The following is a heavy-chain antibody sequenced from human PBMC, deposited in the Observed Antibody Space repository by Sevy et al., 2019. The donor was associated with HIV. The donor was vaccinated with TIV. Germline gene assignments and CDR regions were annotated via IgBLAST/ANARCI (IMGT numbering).Heavy chain of an antibody. J-gene: IGHJ4*02. CDR2: ISYDGSNK. CDR1: GFTFSSYA. Sequence: GESLKISCAASGFTFSSYAMHWVRQAPGKGLEWVAVISYDGSNKYYADSVKGRFTISRDNSKNTLYLQMNSLRAEDTAVYYCARDYYDSSGYFSYSGQGTLVTVSS. D-gene: IGHD3-22*01. V-gene: IGHV3-30-3*01. CDR3: ARDYYDSSGYFSY.